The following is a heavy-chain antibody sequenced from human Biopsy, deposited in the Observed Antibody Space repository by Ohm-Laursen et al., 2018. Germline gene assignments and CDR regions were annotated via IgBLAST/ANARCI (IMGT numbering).Heavy chain of an antibody. CDR2: IYYSGSI. J-gene: IGHJ6*02. Sequence: TLSLTCTVSVGSDSSGSSYWSWIRQPPGKGLEWIGYIYYSGSINYNPSLKSRVTISLDTSKNQFSLKLSSVTAADTAVYYCASMPAAIHEPNYSYYGMHVWGQGTTVTVSS. V-gene: IGHV4-61*01. CDR3: ASMPAAIHEPNYSYYGMHV. CDR1: VGSDSSGSSY. D-gene: IGHD2-2*02.